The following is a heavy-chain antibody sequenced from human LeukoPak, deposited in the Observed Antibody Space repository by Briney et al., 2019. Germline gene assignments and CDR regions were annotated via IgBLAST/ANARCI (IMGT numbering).Heavy chain of an antibody. CDR2: IHYSGST. V-gene: IGHV4-59*08. CDR3: ARHYYDSSGYPNNFHY. J-gene: IGHJ4*02. Sequence: SETLSLTCSVSGGSISSHYWSWIRQPPGKGLEWIGYIHYSGSTDYNPSLKSRVTISVDTSRKQFSLNLNSVTAADTAVYFCARHYYDSSGYPNNFHYWGQGTLVSVSS. D-gene: IGHD3-22*01. CDR1: GGSISSHY.